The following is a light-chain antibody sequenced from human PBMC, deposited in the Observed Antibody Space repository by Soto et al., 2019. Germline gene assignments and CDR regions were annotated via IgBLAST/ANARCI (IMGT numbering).Light chain of an antibody. V-gene: IGKV3-15*01. Sequence: EVVMTQSPATLSVSPGERATLSCRASQSVDSNLAWYQQKPGQAPRLLIHGASTRAPDIPARFSGSGSGTDFTLTISSLKSEDFAVYYCQQYHNWPLGLTFXGGTKVDIK. J-gene: IGKJ4*01. CDR2: GAS. CDR3: QQYHNWPLGLT. CDR1: QSVDSN.